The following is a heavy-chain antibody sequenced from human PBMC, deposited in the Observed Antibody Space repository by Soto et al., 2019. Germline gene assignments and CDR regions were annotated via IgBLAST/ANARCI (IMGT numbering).Heavy chain of an antibody. V-gene: IGHV5-51*01. D-gene: IGHD4-4*01. CDR1: GYSFTIYC. Sequence: GESVKISCKGSGYSFTIYCIGWVLQMPWKGLEWMGIIYPGDSDTRYSPSFQGQVTISADKSISTAYLQWSSLKASDTAMYYCARHRTTVTTEDPYGMDVWGQGTTVTVSS. CDR2: IYPGDSDT. J-gene: IGHJ6*02. CDR3: ARHRTTVTTEDPYGMDV.